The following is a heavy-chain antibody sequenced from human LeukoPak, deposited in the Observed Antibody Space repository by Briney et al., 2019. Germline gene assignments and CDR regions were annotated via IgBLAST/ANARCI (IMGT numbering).Heavy chain of an antibody. V-gene: IGHV1-2*02. CDR1: GYTFTGYY. CDR3: ARQPSDYGDSTNFDY. J-gene: IGHJ4*02. D-gene: IGHD4-17*01. CDR2: INPNSGGT. Sequence: ASVKVSCKASGYTFTGYYMHWVRQAPGQGLEWMGWINPNSGGTNYAQKFQGRVTMTRDTSISTAYMELSRLRSDDTAVYYCARQPSDYGDSTNFDYWGQGTLVTVSS.